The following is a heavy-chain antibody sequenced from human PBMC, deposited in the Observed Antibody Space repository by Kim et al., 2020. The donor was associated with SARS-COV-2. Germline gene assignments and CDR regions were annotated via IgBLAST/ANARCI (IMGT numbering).Heavy chain of an antibody. CDR2: IYYSGST. J-gene: IGHJ3*02. CDR3: ARHGDSSGSDAFDI. D-gene: IGHD3-22*01. Sequence: SETLSLTCTVSGGSISSYYWSWIRQPPGKGLEWIGYIYYSGSTNYNPSLKSRVTISVDTSKNQFSLKLSSVTAADTAVYYCARHGDSSGSDAFDIWGQGTMVTVSS. V-gene: IGHV4-59*08. CDR1: GGSISSYY.